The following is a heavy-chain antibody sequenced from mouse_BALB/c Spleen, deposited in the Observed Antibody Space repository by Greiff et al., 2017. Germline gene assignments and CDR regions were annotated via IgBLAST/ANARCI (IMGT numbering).Heavy chain of an antibody. CDR1: GYSITSDYA. CDR3: ARHDYDVKAMDY. Sequence: EVQLQQSGPGLVKPSQSLSLTCTVTGYSITSDYAWNWIRQFPGNKLEWMGYISYSGSTSYNPSLKSRISITRDTSKNQFFLQLNSVTTEDTATYYCARHDYDVKAMDYWGQGTSVTVSS. CDR2: ISYSGST. V-gene: IGHV3-2*02. D-gene: IGHD2-4*01. J-gene: IGHJ4*01.